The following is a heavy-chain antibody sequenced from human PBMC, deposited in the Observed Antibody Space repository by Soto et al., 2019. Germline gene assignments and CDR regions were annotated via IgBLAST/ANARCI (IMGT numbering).Heavy chain of an antibody. CDR1: GFTFSSYA. Sequence: HPGGSLRLSCAASGFTFSSYAMSWVRQAPGKGLEWVSAISGSGGSTYYADSVKGRFTISRDNSRNTLYLQMNSLRAEDTAVYYCAKLSVGAVAGRSCFDYWGQGTLVTVSS. J-gene: IGHJ4*02. V-gene: IGHV3-23*01. D-gene: IGHD6-19*01. CDR2: ISGSGGST. CDR3: AKLSVGAVAGRSCFDY.